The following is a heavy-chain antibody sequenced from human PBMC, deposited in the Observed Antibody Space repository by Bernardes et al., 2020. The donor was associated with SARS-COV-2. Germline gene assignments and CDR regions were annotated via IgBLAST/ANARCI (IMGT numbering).Heavy chain of an antibody. CDR2: INHSGST. Sequence: SLTCSVYGGSFSGYYWSWIRQPPGKGLEWIGAINHSGSTNYNPSLKSRVTISVDTSKNQFSLKLSSVTAADTAVYYCARGGCSGGSCYKFPVDYWGQGTLVTVSS. D-gene: IGHD2-15*01. V-gene: IGHV4-34*01. CDR1: GGSFSGYY. CDR3: ARGGCSGGSCYKFPVDY. J-gene: IGHJ4*02.